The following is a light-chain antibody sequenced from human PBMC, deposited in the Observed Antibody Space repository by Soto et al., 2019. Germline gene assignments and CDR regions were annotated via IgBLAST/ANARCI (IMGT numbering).Light chain of an antibody. J-gene: IGLJ2*01. CDR2: EVN. CDR1: SSDVGGYGY. CDR3: TSYTASSTRI. V-gene: IGLV2-14*01. Sequence: QSVLTQPASVSGSPGQSITISCTGTSSDVGGYGYVSWYQHHPGKAPKLIIYEVNNRPSGVSHRFSGSKSGNTASLTISGLQAEDEADYYCTSYTASSTRIVGGGTKLTVL.